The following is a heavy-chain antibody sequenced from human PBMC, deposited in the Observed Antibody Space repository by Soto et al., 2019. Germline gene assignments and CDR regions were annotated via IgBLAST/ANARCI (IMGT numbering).Heavy chain of an antibody. CDR2: MYYSGSS. CDR1: GGSISGYY. CDR3: ARVGERWHYFDWFDYFDS. D-gene: IGHD3-9*01. V-gene: IGHV4-59*01. Sequence: SETLSLTCTVSGGSISGYYWSWIRQPPGKGLEWIGYMYYSGSSKYNPSLKSRVTMSVDTSRNQFSLKLSSVTAADTAVYFCARVGERWHYFDWFDYFDSWGQGTPVTVSS. J-gene: IGHJ4*02.